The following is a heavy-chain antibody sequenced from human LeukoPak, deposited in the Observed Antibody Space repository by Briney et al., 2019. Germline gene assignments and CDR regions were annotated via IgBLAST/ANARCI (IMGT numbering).Heavy chain of an antibody. CDR1: GFTFSSYA. CDR2: ISYDGRNK. J-gene: IGHJ4*02. V-gene: IGHV3-30*18. CDR3: AKGPLRGTAAAIDY. D-gene: IGHD2-2*01. Sequence: GGSLRLSCAASGFTFSSYAMSWVRQAPGKGLEWVAVISYDGRNKHYPDSVKGRFTISRDISTDTLWLQMDSLRTEDTAVYYCAKGPLRGTAAAIDYWGQGTLVTVSS.